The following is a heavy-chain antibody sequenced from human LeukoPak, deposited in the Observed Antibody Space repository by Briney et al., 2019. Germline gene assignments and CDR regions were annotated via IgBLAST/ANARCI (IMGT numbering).Heavy chain of an antibody. CDR2: IYHSGST. V-gene: IGHV4-38-2*02. Sequence: SETLSLTCTVSGYSISSGYYWGWIRQPPGKGLEWIGSIYHSGSTYYNPSLKSRVTISVDTSKNQFSLKLSSVTAADTAVYYCARDYGDYQRWGQGTLVTVSS. J-gene: IGHJ4*02. CDR3: ARDYGDYQR. D-gene: IGHD4-17*01. CDR1: GYSISSGYY.